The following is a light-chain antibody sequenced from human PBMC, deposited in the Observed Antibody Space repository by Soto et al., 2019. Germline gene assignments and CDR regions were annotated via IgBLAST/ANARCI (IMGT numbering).Light chain of an antibody. J-gene: IGKJ2*01. CDR3: QQCIKSPYMYI. Sequence: EVVVTQSPGTLSLSPGEEATRSCRSSQDVGTNYLAWYQQKPGQAPRLLILVASSRASGVPGRFSGSGSGTDFTLTIGRLEPEGSAVYYCQQCIKSPYMYIVGQGPKL. V-gene: IGKV3-20*01. CDR2: VAS. CDR1: QDVGTNY.